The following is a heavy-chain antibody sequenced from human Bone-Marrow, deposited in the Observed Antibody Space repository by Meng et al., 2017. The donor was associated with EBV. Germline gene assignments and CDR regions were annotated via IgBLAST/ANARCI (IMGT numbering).Heavy chain of an antibody. V-gene: IGHV4-4*02. CDR2: IHHSGTT. J-gene: IGHJ4*02. Sequence: VPLEESCPGLVKPSGTLSLTCAVSGASIDSSDWLTWVRQAPGKGLEWIGEIHHSGTTNCNPSLESRVTISIDKSDNQFSLKLTSVTAADTAVYYCARGLGGHYPTMEYWGQGTLVTVSS. CDR1: GASIDSSDW. D-gene: IGHD3-22*01. CDR3: ARGLGGHYPTMEY.